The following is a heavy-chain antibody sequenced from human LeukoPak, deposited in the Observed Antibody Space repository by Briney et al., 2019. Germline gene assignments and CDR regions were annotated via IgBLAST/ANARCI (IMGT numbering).Heavy chain of an antibody. CDR3: ARGKSITMIVVD. V-gene: IGHV3-66*01. CDR2: IYSGGST. D-gene: IGHD3-22*01. CDR1: GFTFSDYY. Sequence: GGSLRLSCAASGFTFSDYYMSWIRQAPGKGLEWVSVIYSGGSTYYADSVKGRFTISRDNSKNTLYLQMNSLRAEDTAVYYCARGKSITMIVVDWGQGTLVTVSS. J-gene: IGHJ4*02.